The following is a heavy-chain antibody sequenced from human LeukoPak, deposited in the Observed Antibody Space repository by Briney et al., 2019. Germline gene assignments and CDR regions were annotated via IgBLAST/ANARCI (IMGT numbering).Heavy chain of an antibody. J-gene: IGHJ3*01. CDR1: GGTFSSYA. D-gene: IGHD2-2*01. CDR3: ARNNVPRTTDFSDCSSTSCYAFGL. Sequence: SVKVSCKASGGTFSSYAISWVRQAPGQGLEWMGRIIPILGIANYAQKFQGRVTITADKSTSTAYMELSSLRSEDTAVYYCARNNVPRTTDFSDCSSTSCYAFGLWGQGTMVIVSS. CDR2: IIPILGIA. V-gene: IGHV1-69*04.